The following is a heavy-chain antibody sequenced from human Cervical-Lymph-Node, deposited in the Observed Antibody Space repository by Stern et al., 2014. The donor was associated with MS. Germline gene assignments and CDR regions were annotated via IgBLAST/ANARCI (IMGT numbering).Heavy chain of an antibody. CDR2: IHHRGAT. J-gene: IGHJ3*02. CDR3: AAIGPLMEGAAFDI. Sequence: QLVESGPGLVKPSQTLSLSCTVSGAPVNSGGYYWTWIRQVPGKGLEWIGYIHHRGATFYNPPLKSRVTISVDTSENQVSLMLSSVTAADTAVYYCAAIGPLMEGAAFDIWGQGTLVTVSS. V-gene: IGHV4-31*03. D-gene: IGHD3-16*01. CDR1: GAPVNSGGYY.